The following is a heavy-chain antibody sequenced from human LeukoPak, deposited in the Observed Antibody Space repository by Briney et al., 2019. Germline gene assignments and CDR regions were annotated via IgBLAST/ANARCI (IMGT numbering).Heavy chain of an antibody. J-gene: IGHJ2*01. D-gene: IGHD3-22*01. V-gene: IGHV4-4*07. CDR1: GGLISGSY. Sequence: KTSETLSLTCTVSGGLISGSYWSWLRQPAGKGLEWIGRIYSDGTTNHNLSLRSRVTMSVDRSKNQFSLDLTFVTAADTAVYYCARYGYYYDSSGLGFFDLWGRGSLVTVSS. CDR3: ARYGYYYDSSGLGFFDL. CDR2: IYSDGTT.